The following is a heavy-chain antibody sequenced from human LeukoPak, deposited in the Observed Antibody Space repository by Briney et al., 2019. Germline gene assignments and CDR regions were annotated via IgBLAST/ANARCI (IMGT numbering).Heavy chain of an antibody. CDR2: IYHSGST. V-gene: IGHV4-30-2*01. J-gene: IGHJ6*02. Sequence: SQTRSLTCAVSGGSISSGGYSWSWIRQPPGKGLEWIGYIYHSGSTYYNPSLKSRVTISVDRSKNQFSLKLSSVTAADTAVYYCARGVATGYYGMDVWGQGTTVTVSS. CDR3: ARGVATGYYGMDV. D-gene: IGHD5-12*01. CDR1: GGSISSGGYS.